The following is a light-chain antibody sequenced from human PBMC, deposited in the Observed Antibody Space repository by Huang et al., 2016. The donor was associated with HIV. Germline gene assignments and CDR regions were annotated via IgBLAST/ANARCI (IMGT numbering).Light chain of an antibody. CDR3: QQYNSWPPLFT. CDR2: GAS. J-gene: IGKJ3*01. Sequence: EVLLTQSPATLSVSPGERATLSCRASQSVSTNLDWYQQKPGQAPRLLIYGASTRATGVPASVSGSGSGTEFTLTISSLRSEDSAVYYCQQYNSWPPLFTFGPGTKVDIK. V-gene: IGKV3-15*01. CDR1: QSVSTN.